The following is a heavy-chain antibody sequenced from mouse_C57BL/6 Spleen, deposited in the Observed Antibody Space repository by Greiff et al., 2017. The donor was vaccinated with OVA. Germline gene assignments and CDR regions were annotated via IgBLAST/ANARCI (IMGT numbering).Heavy chain of an antibody. CDR1: GFTFSSYG. J-gene: IGHJ2*01. CDR3: ARKTTVVEYYCDY. CDR2: ISSGGSYT. V-gene: IGHV5-6*01. D-gene: IGHD1-1*01. Sequence: EVKVVESGGDLVKPGGSLKLSCAASGFTFSSYGMSWVRQTPDTRLEWVATISSGGSYTYYPDSVKGRFTISRDNAKNTLYLQMSSLKSEDTAMYYCARKTTVVEYYCDYWGQGTTLTVSS.